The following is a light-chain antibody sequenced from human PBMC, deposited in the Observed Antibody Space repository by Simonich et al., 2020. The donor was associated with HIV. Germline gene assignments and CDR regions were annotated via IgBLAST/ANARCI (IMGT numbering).Light chain of an antibody. CDR2: EDN. V-gene: IGLV6-57*01. CDR3: QSYDTSNRWV. CDR1: SGSIASNY. Sequence: NFMLTQPHSVSESPGKTVTISCTRSSGSIASNYVQWYQQRPGSTPTIVIYEDNQRPSGVPDRFSCSIDSSSNSASLTISGLKTEDEADYYCQSYDTSNRWVFGGGTKLTVL. J-gene: IGLJ3*02.